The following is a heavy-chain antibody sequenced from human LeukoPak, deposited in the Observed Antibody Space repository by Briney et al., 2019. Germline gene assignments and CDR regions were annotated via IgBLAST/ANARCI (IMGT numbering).Heavy chain of an antibody. CDR2: IYTSGST. CDR3: ARHPTGNYYMDV. CDR1: GGSISSYY. Sequence: SETLSLTYTVSGGSISSYYWSWIRQPPGKGLEWIGYIYTSGSTNYNPSLKSRVTISVDTSKNQFSLKLSSVTPADTAVYYCARHPTGNYYMDVWGKGTTVTVSS. V-gene: IGHV4-4*09. J-gene: IGHJ6*03. D-gene: IGHD4-11*01.